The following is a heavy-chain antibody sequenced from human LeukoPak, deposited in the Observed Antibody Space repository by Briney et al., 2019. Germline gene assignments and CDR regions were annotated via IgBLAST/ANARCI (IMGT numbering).Heavy chain of an antibody. Sequence: SETLSLXCTVSGDSISSYYWSWIRQPPGKGLEGIGYIYYSGSTNYNPSLKSRVTISVDTSKNQFSLKLSSVTAADTAVYYCASSGRYDFWSGPDYWGQGTLVTVSS. CDR3: ASSGRYDFWSGPDY. V-gene: IGHV4-59*12. D-gene: IGHD3-3*01. CDR2: IYYSGST. CDR1: GDSISSYY. J-gene: IGHJ4*02.